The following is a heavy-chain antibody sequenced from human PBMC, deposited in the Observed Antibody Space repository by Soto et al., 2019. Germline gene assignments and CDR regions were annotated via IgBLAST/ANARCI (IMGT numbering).Heavy chain of an antibody. CDR3: ARQVFRQSPRPIHV. CDR1: GGSITSHY. Sequence: SETLSLTCSVSGGSITSHYCSWFRQPPGKGLEWLGYIHHSGLTSYNPSLTSRLTLSVDTSKNQFTLKVNSVTAADTALYYCARQVFRQSPRPIHVWC. CDR2: IHHSGLT. D-gene: IGHD2-2*02. V-gene: IGHV4-59*08. J-gene: IGHJ6*02.